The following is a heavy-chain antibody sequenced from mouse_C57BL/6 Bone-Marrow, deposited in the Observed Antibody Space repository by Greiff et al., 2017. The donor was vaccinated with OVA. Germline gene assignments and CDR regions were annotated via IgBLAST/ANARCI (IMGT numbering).Heavy chain of an antibody. CDR1: GFSLSTSGMG. CDR3: ARRGRRLYYGNERYFDV. J-gene: IGHJ1*03. Sequence: QVTLKVSGPGILQSSQTLRLTCSFSGFSLSTSGMGVSWIRQPSGKGLEWLAHIYWDDDKRYNPSLKSRLTISKDTSRNQVFLKITSVDTADTATYYCARRGRRLYYGNERYFDVWGTGTTVTVSS. V-gene: IGHV8-12*01. CDR2: IYWDDDK. D-gene: IGHD2-1*01.